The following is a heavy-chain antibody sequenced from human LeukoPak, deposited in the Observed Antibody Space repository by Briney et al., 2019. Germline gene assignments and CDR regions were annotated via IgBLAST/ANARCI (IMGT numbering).Heavy chain of an antibody. CDR2: SYYSGTT. V-gene: IGHV4-59*11. J-gene: IGHJ4*02. CDR1: GGSITSHS. Sequence: SETLSLTCNVSGGSITSHSWNWIRQSPGKGLEWIGYSYYSGTTNYSPSLKSRVTISLDTSKNQISLKLSSVTAADTAVYYCARETAADMSIGYWGQGTLVTVSS. CDR3: ARETAADMSIGY. D-gene: IGHD6-13*01.